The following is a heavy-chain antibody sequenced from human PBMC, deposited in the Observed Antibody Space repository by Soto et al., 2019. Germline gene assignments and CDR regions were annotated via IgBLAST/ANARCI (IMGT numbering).Heavy chain of an antibody. CDR2: VSHDGRNT. CDR3: AKGGRQWLVTSDFNY. V-gene: IGHV3-30*18. Sequence: VGSLRLSCASSGVTCSDYAMRWVRQAPGKGLEWVAVVSHDGRNTHYADSVKGRFTISRDSSKNTVSLEMTSLRAEDTAVYYCAKGGRQWLVTSDFNYWGQGALVTVSS. J-gene: IGHJ4*02. D-gene: IGHD6-19*01. CDR1: GVTCSDYA.